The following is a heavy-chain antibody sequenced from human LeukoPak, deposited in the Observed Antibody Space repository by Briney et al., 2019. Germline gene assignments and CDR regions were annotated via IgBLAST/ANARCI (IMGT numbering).Heavy chain of an antibody. CDR1: GFTFSSYA. D-gene: IGHD4-17*01. CDR2: ISYDGSNK. Sequence: GGSLRLSCAASGFTFSSYAMHWVRQAPGKGLEWVAVISYDGSNKYYADSVKGRFTISRDNSKNTLYLQMNSLRAEDTAVYYCAKYGDYVFGDFDYWGQGTLVTVSS. J-gene: IGHJ4*02. V-gene: IGHV3-30-3*01. CDR3: AKYGDYVFGDFDY.